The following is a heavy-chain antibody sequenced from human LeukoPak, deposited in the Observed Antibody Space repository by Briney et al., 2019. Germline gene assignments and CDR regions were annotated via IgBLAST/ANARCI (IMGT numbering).Heavy chain of an antibody. V-gene: IGHV4-4*02. D-gene: IGHD3-10*01. Sequence: SGTLSLTCGVSGGSISSNNWWSWVRQPPGQGLEWIGEIYHSGSANYNPSLKSRVTISVDKSKNQLSLKLISVTAADTAVYYCARGWFGELLFDYWGQGTLVTVSS. CDR2: IYHSGSA. CDR1: GGSISSNNW. J-gene: IGHJ4*02. CDR3: ARGWFGELLFDY.